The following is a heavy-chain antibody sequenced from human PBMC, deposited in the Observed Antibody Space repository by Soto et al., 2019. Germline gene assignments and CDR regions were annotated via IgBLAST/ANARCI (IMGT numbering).Heavy chain of an antibody. V-gene: IGHV3-43*01. J-gene: IGHJ6*02. CDR3: AKDQSSYYDFWSGYSPDRYYYYGMDV. Sequence: GGSLRLSCAASGFTFDDYTMHWVRQAPGKGLEWVSLISWDGGSTYYADSVKGRFTISRDNSKNSLYLQMNSLRTEDTALYYCAKDQSSYYDFWSGYSPDRYYYYGMDVWGQGTTVTVSS. D-gene: IGHD3-3*01. CDR1: GFTFDDYT. CDR2: ISWDGGST.